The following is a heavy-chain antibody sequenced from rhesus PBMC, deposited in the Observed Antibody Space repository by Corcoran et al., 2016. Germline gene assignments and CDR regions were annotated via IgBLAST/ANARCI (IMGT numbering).Heavy chain of an antibody. J-gene: IGHJ4*01. Sequence: QVQLVQSGAEIKQPGASVKLSCKASGYTFTRYYMHWVRQAPGQGLEWIGLISPYNGKKGYAQNFQGRVTITTDTSTSTGYMELSSLRSEDTAVYYCTRGGYSGFDYWGQGVLVTVSS. CDR1: GYTFTRYY. D-gene: IGHD5-42*01. V-gene: IGHV1-180*01. CDR2: ISPYNGKK. CDR3: TRGGYSGFDY.